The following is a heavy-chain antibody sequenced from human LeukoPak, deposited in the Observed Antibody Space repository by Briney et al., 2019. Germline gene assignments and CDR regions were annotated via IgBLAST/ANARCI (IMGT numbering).Heavy chain of an antibody. CDR3: ARGNMVRGEHYYYYYYMDV. V-gene: IGHV1-2*02. CDR1: GYTFTGYY. J-gene: IGHJ6*03. CDR2: INPNSGGT. D-gene: IGHD3-10*01. Sequence: ASVKVSCKASGYTFTGYYMHWVRQAPGQGLEWMGWINPNSGGTNYAQKFQGRVTMTRDTSISTAYMELSRLRSDDTAVYYCARGNMVRGEHYYYYYYMDVWGKGTTVTVSS.